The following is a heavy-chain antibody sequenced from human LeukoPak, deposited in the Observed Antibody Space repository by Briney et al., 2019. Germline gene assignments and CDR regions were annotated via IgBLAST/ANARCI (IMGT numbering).Heavy chain of an antibody. J-gene: IGHJ4*02. D-gene: IGHD4-23*01. CDR1: GFTFSSYA. Sequence: GRSLRLSCAASGFTFSSYAMHWVRQAPGKGLEWVAVISYDGSNKYYADSVKGRFTISRDNSKNTLYLQMNSLRAEDTAVYYCARERDDYGGSTFDYWGQGALVTVSS. V-gene: IGHV3-30-3*01. CDR2: ISYDGSNK. CDR3: ARERDDYGGSTFDY.